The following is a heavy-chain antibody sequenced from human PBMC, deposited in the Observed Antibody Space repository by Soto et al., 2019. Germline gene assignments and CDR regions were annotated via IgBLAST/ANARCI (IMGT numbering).Heavy chain of an antibody. CDR2: ISGSGGST. J-gene: IGHJ5*02. V-gene: IGHV3-23*01. Sequence: GGSLRLSCAASGFTFSSYAMSWVRQAPGKGLEWVSAISGSGGSTYYADSVKGRFTISRDNSKNTLYLQMNSLRAEDTAVYYCAKDPSPHYPYNWFDPWGREPWSPSPQ. CDR1: GFTFSSYA. D-gene: IGHD3-10*01. CDR3: AKDPSPHYPYNWFDP.